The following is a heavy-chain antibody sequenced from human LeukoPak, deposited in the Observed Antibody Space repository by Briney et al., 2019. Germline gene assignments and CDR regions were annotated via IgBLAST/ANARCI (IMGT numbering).Heavy chain of an antibody. D-gene: IGHD1-26*01. CDR1: GFTFSTYS. CDR2: ISSSSSYT. Sequence: GSLRLSCAASGFTFSTYSMNWVRQAPGKGLEWVSSISSSSSYTYYADSVKGRFTISRDNAKKSVYLQMNSLRAEDTAVYYCARAYSERYGLGYYYMDVWGKGTTVTISS. V-gene: IGHV3-21*01. CDR3: ARAYSERYGLGYYYMDV. J-gene: IGHJ6*03.